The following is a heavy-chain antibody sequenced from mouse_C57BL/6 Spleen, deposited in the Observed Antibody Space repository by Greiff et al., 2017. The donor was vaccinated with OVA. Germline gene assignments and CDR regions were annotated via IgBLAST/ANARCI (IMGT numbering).Heavy chain of an antibody. J-gene: IGHJ2*01. CDR1: GYTFTSYW. CDR2: IYPGSGST. Sequence: QVQLQQPGAELVKPGASVKMSCKASGYTFTSYWITWVKQRPGQGLEWIGDIYPGSGSTNYNEKFKSKATLTVDTSSSTAYMQLSSLTSEDSAVYYCARWENYGSRRGYLDYWGQGTTLTVSS. CDR3: ARWENYGSRRGYLDY. D-gene: IGHD1-1*01. V-gene: IGHV1-55*01.